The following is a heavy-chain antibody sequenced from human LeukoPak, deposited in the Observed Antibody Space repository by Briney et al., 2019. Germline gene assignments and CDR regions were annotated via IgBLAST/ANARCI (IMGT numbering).Heavy chain of an antibody. V-gene: IGHV3-23*01. J-gene: IGHJ4*02. CDR1: GFTFSSYA. CDR3: AKDSLRTSFSVS. D-gene: IGHD3-16*02. CDR2: ITASGGST. Sequence: PGGSLRLSCVVSGFTFSSYAMNWVRQAPGKGLEWVSGITASGGSTYYTDSVKGRFTISRDNSKNTLFMQMNSLRDEDTALYYCAKDSLRTSFSVSWGQGILVTVSS.